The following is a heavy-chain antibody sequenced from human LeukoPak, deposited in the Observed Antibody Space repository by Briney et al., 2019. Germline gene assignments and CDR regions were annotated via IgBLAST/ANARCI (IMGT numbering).Heavy chain of an antibody. Sequence: ASGKVSCKASGYTFTSYGISWVRQAPGQGLEWMGWISAYNGNTNYAQKLQGRVTMTTDTSTSTAYMELRSLRSDDTAVYYCARAPGLEPVTRVDYWGQGTLVTVSS. J-gene: IGHJ4*02. CDR3: ARAPGLEPVTRVDY. CDR1: GYTFTSYG. D-gene: IGHD1-1*01. V-gene: IGHV1-18*01. CDR2: ISAYNGNT.